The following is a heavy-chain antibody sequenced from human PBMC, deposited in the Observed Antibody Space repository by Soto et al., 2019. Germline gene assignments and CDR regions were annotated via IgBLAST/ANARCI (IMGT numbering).Heavy chain of an antibody. V-gene: IGHV1-2*04. CDR3: ASGSTESYYYGMVV. CDR1: GYTFTGYY. CDR2: INPNSGGT. Sequence: ASVKVCGKASGYTFTGYYMHWVRQAPGQGLEWMGWINPNSGGTNYAQKFQGWVTMTRDTSISTAYMELSRLRSDDTAVYYCASGSTESYYYGMVVWGQGTTVTVSS. J-gene: IGHJ6*02. D-gene: IGHD2-15*01.